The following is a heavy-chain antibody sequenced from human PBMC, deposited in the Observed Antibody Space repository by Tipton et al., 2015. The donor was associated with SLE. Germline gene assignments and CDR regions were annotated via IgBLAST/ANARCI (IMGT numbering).Heavy chain of an antibody. V-gene: IGHV4-59*01. J-gene: IGHJ3*02. Sequence: TLSLTCTVSGASISSSYWSWIRQSAGKGLEWIGYIHYSGRTDSNPSLKSRVTISVDTSKNQFSLNLNSVTAADTAVYYCARGNYDSRGYSNAFDIWGQGKMVTVSS. CDR2: IHYSGRT. CDR1: GASISSSY. CDR3: ARGNYDSRGYSNAFDI. D-gene: IGHD3-22*01.